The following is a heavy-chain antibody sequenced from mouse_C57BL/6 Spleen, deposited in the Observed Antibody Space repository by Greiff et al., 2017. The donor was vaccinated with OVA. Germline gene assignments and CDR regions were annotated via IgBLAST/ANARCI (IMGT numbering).Heavy chain of an antibody. Sequence: EVKLVESGGGLVKPGGSLKLSCAASGFTFSSYAMSWVRQTPEKRLEWVATISDGGSYTYYPDNVKGRFTISRDNAKNNLYLQMSHLKSEDTAMYYCARKQGGYYDGEYYFDYWGQGTTLTVSS. D-gene: IGHD1-1*01. J-gene: IGHJ2*01. CDR3: ARKQGGYYDGEYYFDY. CDR1: GFTFSSYA. CDR2: ISDGGSYT. V-gene: IGHV5-4*03.